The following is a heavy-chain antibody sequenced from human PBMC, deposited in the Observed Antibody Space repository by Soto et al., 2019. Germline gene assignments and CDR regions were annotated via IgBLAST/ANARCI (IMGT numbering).Heavy chain of an antibody. Sequence: PSETLSLTCTVSGGSISSSSYYWGWIRQPPGKGLEWIGTIYYSGSTYYNPSLKSRVTISVDTSKNQFSLKLSSVTAADTAVYYCVKSVDVYNWFDPWGQGTLVTVSS. J-gene: IGHJ5*02. CDR2: IYYSGST. CDR1: GGSISSSSYY. V-gene: IGHV4-39*01. CDR3: VKSVDVYNWFDP.